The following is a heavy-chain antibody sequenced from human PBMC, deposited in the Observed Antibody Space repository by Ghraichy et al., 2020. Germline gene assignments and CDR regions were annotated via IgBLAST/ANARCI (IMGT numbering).Heavy chain of an antibody. CDR3: ASEWGRTQLLN. CDR2: IDSGGNT. Sequence: GGSLRLSCAASGLTVSNNDMDWVRQAPGKGLEWVSEIDSGGNTFYLDSFKGRFTISRDSFKNTLYLQMDSLIVEDTAVYYCASEWGRTQLLNWRKGTLVPVSP. D-gene: IGHD2-2*01. V-gene: IGHV3-53*01. J-gene: IGHJ4*02. CDR1: GLTVSNND.